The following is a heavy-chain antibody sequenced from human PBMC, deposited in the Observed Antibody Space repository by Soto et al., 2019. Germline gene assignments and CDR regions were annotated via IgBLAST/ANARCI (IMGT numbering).Heavy chain of an antibody. CDR3: ARVITTFGASNWFDP. CDR2: IYYSGST. D-gene: IGHD3-3*01. CDR1: GGSISSYY. J-gene: IGHJ5*02. V-gene: IGHV4-59*01. Sequence: PSETLSLTCTVSGGSISSYYWSWIRQPPGKGLEWIGYIYYSGSTNYNPSLKSRVTISVDTSKNQFSLKLGSVTAADTAVYYCARVITTFGASNWFDPWGQGTLVTVSS.